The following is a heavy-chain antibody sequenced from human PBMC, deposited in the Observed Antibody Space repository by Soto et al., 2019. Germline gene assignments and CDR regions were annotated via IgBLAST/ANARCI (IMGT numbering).Heavy chain of an antibody. J-gene: IGHJ6*02. CDR2: IYYSGST. CDR3: ARDRGDYDILTGYSPYYGMDV. V-gene: IGHV4-59*02. CDR1: GGSVSSYY. D-gene: IGHD3-9*01. Sequence: SETLSLTCTVSGGSVSSYYWSWIRQPPGKGLEWIGYIYYSGSTNYNPSLKSRVTISVDTSKNQFSLKLSSVTAADTAVYYCARDRGDYDILTGYSPYYGMDVWGQGTTVTVSS.